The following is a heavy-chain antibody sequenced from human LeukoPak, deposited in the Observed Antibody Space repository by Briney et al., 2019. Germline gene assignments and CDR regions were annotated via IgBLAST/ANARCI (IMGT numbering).Heavy chain of an antibody. CDR3: ARGVYEYPYYYDSSGYYYFDY. CDR1: GGSISSYY. D-gene: IGHD3-22*01. J-gene: IGHJ4*02. CDR2: IYYSGST. V-gene: IGHV4-59*01. Sequence: PSETLSLTCTVSGGSISSYYWSWIRQPPGKGLEWIGYIYYSGSTNYHPSLKSRVTISVDTSKNQFSLKLSSVTAADTAVYYCARGVYEYPYYYDSSGYYYFDYWGQGTLVTVSS.